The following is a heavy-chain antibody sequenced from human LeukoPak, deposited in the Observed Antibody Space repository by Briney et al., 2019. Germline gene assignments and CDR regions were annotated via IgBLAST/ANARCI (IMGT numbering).Heavy chain of an antibody. J-gene: IGHJ5*02. CDR1: GYTFTGYY. CDR2: INPNSGGT. V-gene: IGHV1-2*04. Sequence: VASVKVSCKASGYTFTGYYMHWVRPAPGQGLGWMGWINPNSGGTNYAQKFQGWVTMTRDTSISTAYMELSRLRSDDTAVYYCARNLGGIYSYGQNWFDPWGQGTLVTDSS. CDR3: ARNLGGIYSYGQNWFDP. D-gene: IGHD5-18*01.